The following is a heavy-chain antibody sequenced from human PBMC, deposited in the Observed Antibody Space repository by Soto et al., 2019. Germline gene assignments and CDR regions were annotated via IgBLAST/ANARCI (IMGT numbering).Heavy chain of an antibody. Sequence: ASVKVSCKASDYTFTSYGIIWVRQAPGQGLEWIGWISVYNGNTNYAQKFRGRVTMTTDISTTTAYMEMRSLRSDDTAVYYCARSGSSWNLREFDYWGQGXLVTV. CDR1: DYTFTSYG. CDR2: ISVYNGNT. V-gene: IGHV1-18*01. D-gene: IGHD6-13*01. J-gene: IGHJ4*02. CDR3: ARSGSSWNLREFDY.